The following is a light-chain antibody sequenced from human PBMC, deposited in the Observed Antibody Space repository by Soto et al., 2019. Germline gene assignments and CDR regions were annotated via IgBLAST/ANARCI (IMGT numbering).Light chain of an antibody. CDR2: AAS. J-gene: IGKJ2*01. CDR1: QSVVSS. V-gene: IGKV3-15*01. Sequence: EILTTQSPATLSVSPGESATLSCRASQSVVSSLAWYQQKPGQTPRLLIHAASTRATGIPARFSGSGSGTEFILTISXLQSEDFALYYCQQYNYWPRTFGQGTK. CDR3: QQYNYWPRT.